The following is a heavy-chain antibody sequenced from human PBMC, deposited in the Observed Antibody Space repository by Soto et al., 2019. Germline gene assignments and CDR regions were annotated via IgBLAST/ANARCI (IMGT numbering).Heavy chain of an antibody. CDR2: IHLSGRV. CDR1: GGSFSDYY. V-gene: IGHV4-34*01. Sequence: QVQLQQWGSGLLKPSETLSLTCAIYGGSFSDYYWHWIRQAPGKGLEWIGEIHLSGRVNFTPSLKGRATLSMDTSKNQFFLTLRSVTAADTAVYYCARTPTRGASAWLDPWGRGNLVTVSS. D-gene: IGHD1-26*01. CDR3: ARTPTRGASAWLDP. J-gene: IGHJ5*02.